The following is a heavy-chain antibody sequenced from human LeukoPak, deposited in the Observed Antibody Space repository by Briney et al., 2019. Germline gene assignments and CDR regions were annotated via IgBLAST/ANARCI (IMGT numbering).Heavy chain of an antibody. Sequence: PGGTLRFCCAASGFTFVSFGMSWVRQAPGKGLEWVSAISGSGGSTYYADSVKGRFTISRDNSKNTLYLQMNSLRAEDTAVYYCANPPMGSWGQGTLVTVSS. J-gene: IGHJ5*02. D-gene: IGHD3-10*01. CDR1: GFTFVSFG. V-gene: IGHV3-23*01. CDR3: ANPPMGS. CDR2: ISGSGGST.